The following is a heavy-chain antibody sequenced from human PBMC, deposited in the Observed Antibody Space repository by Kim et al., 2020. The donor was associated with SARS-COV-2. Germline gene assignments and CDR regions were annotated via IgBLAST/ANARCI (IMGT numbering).Heavy chain of an antibody. CDR3: ARGASIAARPGGEWFDP. D-gene: IGHD6-6*01. V-gene: IGHV4-39*01. CDR1: GGSISSSSYY. CDR2: IYYSGST. J-gene: IGHJ5*02. Sequence: SETLSLTCTVSGGSISSSSYYWGWIRQPPGKGLEWIGSIYYSGSTYYNPSLKSRVTISVDTSKNQFSLKLSSVTAADTAVYYCARGASIAARPGGEWFDPWGQGTLVTVSS.